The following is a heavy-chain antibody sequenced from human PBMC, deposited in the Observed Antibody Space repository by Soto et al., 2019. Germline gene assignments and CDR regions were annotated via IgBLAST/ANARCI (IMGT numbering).Heavy chain of an antibody. CDR2: IKQDGSEK. Sequence: PGGSLRLSCAASGFTIGDYWMSWVRQAPGKGLEWVANIKQDGSEKYYVDSVKGRFTISRDSAKNSPYLQMNSLRGEDTAVYYCARTIVVVVPANFDHWGQGTMVTVYS. V-gene: IGHV3-7*01. CDR1: GFTIGDYW. CDR3: ARTIVVVVPANFDH. D-gene: IGHD2-15*01. J-gene: IGHJ4*02.